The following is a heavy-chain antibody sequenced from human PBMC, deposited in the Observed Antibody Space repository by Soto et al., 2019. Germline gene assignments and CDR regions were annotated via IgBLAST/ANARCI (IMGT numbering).Heavy chain of an antibody. D-gene: IGHD3-22*01. Sequence: QVQLQQWGAGLLKPSETLSLTCAVYGGSFSGYYWSWIRQPPGKGLEWIGEINHSGSTNYNPSLKSRVPISVDTSKNQFSLKLSSVTAADTAVYYCARGAGYYDSSGYYVMFDYWGQGTLVTVSS. J-gene: IGHJ4*02. V-gene: IGHV4-34*01. CDR3: ARGAGYYDSSGYYVMFDY. CDR1: GGSFSGYY. CDR2: INHSGST.